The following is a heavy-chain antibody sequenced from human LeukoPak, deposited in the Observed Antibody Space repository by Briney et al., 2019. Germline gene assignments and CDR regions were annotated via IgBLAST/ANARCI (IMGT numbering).Heavy chain of an antibody. D-gene: IGHD2-15*01. V-gene: IGHV1-2*02. CDR2: VIPSSGGT. CDR1: GYTFTSYA. CDR3: ARGVLLQGRGAFDI. J-gene: IGHJ3*02. Sequence: ASVKVSCKASGYTFTSYAMNWVRQAPGQGLEWMGWVIPSSGGTNYAQNFQDRVTMTRDTSISTAYMEFSSLTYDDTAVYYCARGVLLQGRGAFDIWGQGAMVTVSS.